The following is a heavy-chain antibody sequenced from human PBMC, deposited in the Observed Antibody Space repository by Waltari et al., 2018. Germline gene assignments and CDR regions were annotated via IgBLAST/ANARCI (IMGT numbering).Heavy chain of an antibody. Sequence: QVQLQQWGAGLLTPSETLSLTCAVYGGSFSGYYWTWIRHPPAQGLESLCDIHHSGSTNYNTSLKSRVTISVETSKNQFSLKLSSVTAADTAVYYCAGPGWGSYRPRNLGGTYYYYYYMDVWGKGTTVTVSS. J-gene: IGHJ6*03. CDR1: GGSFSGYY. D-gene: IGHD3-16*02. CDR3: AGPGWGSYRPRNLGGTYYYYYYMDV. V-gene: IGHV4-34*01. CDR2: IHHSGST.